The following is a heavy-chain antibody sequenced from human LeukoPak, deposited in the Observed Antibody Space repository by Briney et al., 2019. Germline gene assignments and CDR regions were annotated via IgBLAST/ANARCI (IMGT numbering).Heavy chain of an antibody. Sequence: GASLKLSCKASGYTFTSYGISWVRQAPGQGLEWMGWISAYNGNTNYAEKLQGRVTMTTDTSTNTAYMQLRSLRSEDTAVYYCAREANYYGSDWFDPWGQGTLVTVSS. CDR2: ISAYNGNT. CDR1: GYTFTSYG. J-gene: IGHJ5*02. V-gene: IGHV1-18*01. D-gene: IGHD3-10*01. CDR3: AREANYYGSDWFDP.